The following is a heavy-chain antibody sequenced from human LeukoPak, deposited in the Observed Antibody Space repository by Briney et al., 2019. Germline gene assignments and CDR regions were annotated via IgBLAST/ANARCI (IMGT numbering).Heavy chain of an antibody. V-gene: IGHV1-18*01. D-gene: IGHD4-23*01. Sequence: GASVTVSFTSSGYTVTNYGITWVRQAPGQGREGIGCISSYNGHTKYAQNVQRILTVTTHTSTSTAYMELRSLSLDDTAVYYCARGDYGGGFDYWGQGTLVTVSS. J-gene: IGHJ4*02. CDR3: ARGDYGGGFDY. CDR1: GYTVTNYG. CDR2: ISSYNGHT.